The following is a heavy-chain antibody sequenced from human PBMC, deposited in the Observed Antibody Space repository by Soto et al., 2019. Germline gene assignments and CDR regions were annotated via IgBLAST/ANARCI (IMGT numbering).Heavy chain of an antibody. CDR2: IIPIFGTA. D-gene: IGHD4-4*01. J-gene: IGHJ2*01. Sequence: QVQLVQSGAEVKKPGSSVKVSCKASGGTFSSYAISWVRQAPGQGLEWMGGIIPIFGTANYAQKFQGRVTITADESTSTAYNEVSSLRSEDTAVYYWARADSNYVRDWYFDLWGRGTLVTVSS. CDR1: GGTFSSYA. CDR3: ARADSNYVRDWYFDL. V-gene: IGHV1-69*01.